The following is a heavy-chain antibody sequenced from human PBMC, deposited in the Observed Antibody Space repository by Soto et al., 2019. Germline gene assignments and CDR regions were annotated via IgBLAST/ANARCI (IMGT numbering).Heavy chain of an antibody. CDR1: GGPFISYA. V-gene: IGHV1-69*13. CDR2: IIPI. Sequence: SVKVSCNASGGPFISYAISWVRQAPGQGLEWMGGIIPINHAQKFQARVTITAEESTSTAYMELSSLRSEDTAVYYCARGVVAGNYYYGMDVWGQGTTVTVSS. D-gene: IGHD6-19*01. CDR3: ARGVVAGNYYYGMDV. J-gene: IGHJ6*02.